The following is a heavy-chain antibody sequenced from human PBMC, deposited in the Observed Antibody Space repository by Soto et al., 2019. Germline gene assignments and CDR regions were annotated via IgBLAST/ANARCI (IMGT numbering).Heavy chain of an antibody. Sequence: SQMLRLTCTVSGGSISSSYWSWIRQTPGKGLEWIGYIYYSGSTNYNPSLKSRVTISVDTSKNQFSLKLSSVTAADTAVYYCASVTRTCISTSCYRYYYGMDVWGQGTTVTVSS. CDR3: ASVTRTCISTSCYRYYYGMDV. V-gene: IGHV4-59*01. D-gene: IGHD2-2*02. J-gene: IGHJ6*02. CDR1: GGSISSSY. CDR2: IYYSGST.